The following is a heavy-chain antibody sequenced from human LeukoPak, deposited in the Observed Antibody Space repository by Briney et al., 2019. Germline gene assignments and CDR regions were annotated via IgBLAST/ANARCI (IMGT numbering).Heavy chain of an antibody. CDR2: IYYSGNT. D-gene: IGHD4-11*01. CDR1: GGSITGDDYS. CDR3: ARTYIDYLPL. J-gene: IGHJ4*02. V-gene: IGHV4-30-4*01. Sequence: PSQTLSLTCTVSGGSITGDDYSCSWIRQPPGKGLEWIGYIYYSGNTYYNPSLKSRVTISVDTSKNQFSLKLSSVTAADTAVYYCARTYIDYLPLWGQGTLVTVSS.